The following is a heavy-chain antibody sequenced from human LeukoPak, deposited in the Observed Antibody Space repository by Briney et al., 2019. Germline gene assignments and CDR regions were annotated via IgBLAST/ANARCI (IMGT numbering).Heavy chain of an antibody. D-gene: IGHD1-26*01. CDR2: INSDGGKT. CDR1: GFAFHALA. CDR3: ATWAFYHDLDV. Sequence: GGSLRLSCAASGFAFHALAMHWVRQAPGKGLDGVSLINSDGGKTYYADSVRGRFTISRDNSKNSLYLQMNSLRTEDTALYYCATWAFYHDLDVWGQGTTVTVSS. J-gene: IGHJ6*02. V-gene: IGHV3-43*02.